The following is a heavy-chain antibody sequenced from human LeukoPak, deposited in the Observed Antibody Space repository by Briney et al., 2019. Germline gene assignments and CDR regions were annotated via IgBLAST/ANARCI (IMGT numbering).Heavy chain of an antibody. D-gene: IGHD3-3*01. J-gene: IGHJ4*02. CDR3: ARDAGYDFWSGYYTDY. V-gene: IGHV3-21*01. CDR2: ISSSSSYI. CDR1: GFTFSSYS. Sequence: GGSLRLSCAASGFTFSSYSMNWVRQAPGKGLEWVSSISSSSSYIYYADSVKGRFTISRDNAKNSLYLQMNSLRAEDTAVYYCARDAGYDFWSGYYTDYWGQGTLVTVPS.